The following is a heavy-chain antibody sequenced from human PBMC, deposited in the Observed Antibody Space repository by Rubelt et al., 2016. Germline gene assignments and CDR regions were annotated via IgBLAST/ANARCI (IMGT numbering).Heavy chain of an antibody. CDR3: ARRALGMFAGLDP. Sequence: QVQLQESGPGLVKPSETLSLTCTVSGGSVSSGSYYWSWIRQPPGKGLEWIGYIYYSGSTNYNPSLKSRVTISVDTSKNQFSRKLISVTAADTAVYYCARRALGMFAGLDPGGQGTLVTVSS. CDR1: GGSVSSGSYY. J-gene: IGHJ5*02. V-gene: IGHV4-61*01. CDR2: IYYSGST. D-gene: IGHD3-10*02.